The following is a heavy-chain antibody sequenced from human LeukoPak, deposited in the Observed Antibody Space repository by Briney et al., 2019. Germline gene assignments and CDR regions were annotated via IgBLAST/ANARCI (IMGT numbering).Heavy chain of an antibody. Sequence: GGCLRLSCAASGFTFSTFSMNWVRQAPGKGLEWVSYISSSISIIYYADSVKGRFSISRDNAKKSLYLQMNSLRAEDTAVYYCARDLPRWAYGDYGWSYYYYGMDVWGQGTTVTVSS. D-gene: IGHD4-17*01. J-gene: IGHJ6*02. CDR3: ARDLPRWAYGDYGWSYYYYGMDV. CDR2: ISSSISII. V-gene: IGHV3-48*04. CDR1: GFTFSTFS.